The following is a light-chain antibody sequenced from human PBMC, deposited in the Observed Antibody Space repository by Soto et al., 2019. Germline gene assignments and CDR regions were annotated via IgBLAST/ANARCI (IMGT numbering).Light chain of an antibody. Sequence: QSALTQPASVSGSPGQSITISCTGTSSDVGGYNYVSWYQQHPGKAPKFMIYDVSNRPSGVSNRFSGSKSGNTASLTISGLQAEDGADYSCCSYTTSNTRQIVFGTGTKLTVL. CDR3: CSYTTSNTRQIV. CDR1: SSDVGGYNY. V-gene: IGLV2-14*01. CDR2: DVS. J-gene: IGLJ1*01.